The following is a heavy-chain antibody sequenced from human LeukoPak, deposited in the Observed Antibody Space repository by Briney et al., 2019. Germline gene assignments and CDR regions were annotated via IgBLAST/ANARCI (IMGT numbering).Heavy chain of an antibody. CDR3: AKDEVGRGLQRPFDY. V-gene: IGHV3-30*02. J-gene: IGHJ4*02. CDR1: GLTFSAYG. CDR2: TPSDGRFE. Sequence: GGSLRLSCAASGLTFSAYGMHWVRQTPGKGLEWVAFTPSDGRFEDYADSVKGRFTISRDNSKNTLYLQMNSLTTEDTAVYYCAKDEVGRGLQRPFDYWGQGTLVSVSS. D-gene: IGHD4-11*01.